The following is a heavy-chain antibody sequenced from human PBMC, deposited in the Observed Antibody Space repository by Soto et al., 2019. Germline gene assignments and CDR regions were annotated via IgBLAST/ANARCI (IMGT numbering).Heavy chain of an antibody. CDR2: ISYDGSNK. D-gene: IGHD2-21*02. CDR3: ARDPSGSHKSPTAILLN. CDR1: GFTFSSYA. Sequence: QVQLVESGGGVVQPGRSLRLSCAASGFTFSSYAMHWVRQAPGKGLEWVAVISYDGSNKYYADSVKGRFTISRDNSKNTLYLQMNSLRAEDTAVYYCARDPSGSHKSPTAILLNWGQGTLVTVSS. V-gene: IGHV3-30-3*01. J-gene: IGHJ4*02.